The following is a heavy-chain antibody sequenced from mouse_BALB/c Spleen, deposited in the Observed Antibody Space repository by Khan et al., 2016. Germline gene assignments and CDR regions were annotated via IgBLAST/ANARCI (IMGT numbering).Heavy chain of an antibody. CDR2: IYPGSGST. D-gene: IGHD1-1*01. Sequence: QVQLQQPGPELVKPGASVKMSCKASGYTFSDYGIRWVKQRTGQGLEWIGEIYPGSGSTYYSEKFKDKATLTADKSSNTAYMQLTSLTSEDPAVDFCARWGYYGNSSGLFAYWGQGTLVTVSA. CDR1: GYTFSDYG. J-gene: IGHJ3*01. V-gene: IGHV1-81*01. CDR3: ARWGYYGNSSGLFAY.